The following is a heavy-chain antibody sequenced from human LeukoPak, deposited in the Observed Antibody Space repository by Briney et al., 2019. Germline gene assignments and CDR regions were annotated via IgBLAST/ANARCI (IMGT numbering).Heavy chain of an antibody. Sequence: SETLSLTRTVSGGSISSYYWSWIRQPPGKGLEWIGYIYCSGSTNYNPSLKSRVTISVDTSKNQFSLKLSSVTAADTAVYYCARGPLLWFGEFEGIDPWGQGTLVTVSS. J-gene: IGHJ5*02. CDR2: IYCSGST. D-gene: IGHD3-10*01. V-gene: IGHV4-59*01. CDR1: GGSISSYY. CDR3: ARGPLLWFGEFEGIDP.